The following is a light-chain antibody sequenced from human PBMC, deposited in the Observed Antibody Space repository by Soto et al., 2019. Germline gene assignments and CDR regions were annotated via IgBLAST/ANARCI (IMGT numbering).Light chain of an antibody. CDR2: AAS. Sequence: DIQMTQSPSAMSGSVGDRVTVTFRASQDIVNYLVWFQQKPGKVPKRLIYAASSLQGGVPSRFSGSGSGTEFTLTISSLQPEDFATYYCLQHNTYPFTFGQGTRLEIK. J-gene: IGKJ5*01. CDR3: LQHNTYPFT. CDR1: QDIVNY. V-gene: IGKV1-17*03.